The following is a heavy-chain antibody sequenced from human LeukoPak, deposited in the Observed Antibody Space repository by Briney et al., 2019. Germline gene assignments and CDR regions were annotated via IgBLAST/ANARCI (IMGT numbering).Heavy chain of an antibody. V-gene: IGHV3-7*01. Sequence: PGGALRLSCAASGFTFSSYWMSWVRQAPGKGLEWVANIKQDGSEKYYVDSVKGRFTISRNNAKNSLYLQTNSLRDEDTAVYYCARSVRVKSPFDYWGQGTLVTVSS. CDR3: ARSVRVKSPFDY. CDR1: GFTFSSYW. J-gene: IGHJ4*02. CDR2: IKQDGSEK. D-gene: IGHD1-1*01.